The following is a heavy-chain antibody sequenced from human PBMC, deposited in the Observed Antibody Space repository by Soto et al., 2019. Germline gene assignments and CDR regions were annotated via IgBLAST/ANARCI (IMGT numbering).Heavy chain of an antibody. Sequence: ASVKVSCKTSGYIFTAYSMHWVRQAPGQGLEWMGVVNPSGGSAHYAQSFEGRVTLTRDTSTSTFYMELSSLRSEDTAVYYCAREENCRGGTCYSEYFHHWGQGTLVTVSS. CDR2: VNPSGGSA. V-gene: IGHV1-46*01. CDR3: AREENCRGGTCYSEYFHH. J-gene: IGHJ1*01. CDR1: GYIFTAYS. D-gene: IGHD2-15*01.